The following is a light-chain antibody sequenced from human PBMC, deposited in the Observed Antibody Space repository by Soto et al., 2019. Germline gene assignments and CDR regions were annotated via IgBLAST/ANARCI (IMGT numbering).Light chain of an antibody. CDR1: SGDVDPYNY. Sequence: QSALTQPPSVSGSPGQSVTISCTGTSGDVDPYNYVSWYQQHPGRAPKLVIYDVNMRPSGVPDRFSGSKSGDTSSLTISGLQAGDEADYYCCSYVGTPLVGGGTKLTVL. CDR3: CSYVGTPL. CDR2: DVN. J-gene: IGLJ2*01. V-gene: IGLV2-11*01.